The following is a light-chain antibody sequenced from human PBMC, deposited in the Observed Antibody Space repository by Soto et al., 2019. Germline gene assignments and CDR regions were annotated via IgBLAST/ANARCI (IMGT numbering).Light chain of an antibody. Sequence: QPVLTQSSSASTSMGSSLKLTCTLRSGHRNYTIGWHQQQPGKAPHYLMKLEGSGSYNKGSGVPGRFSGSSSGADRYLTISHLQSEDEADYYCETWDTNTLVFGGGTQLTVL. CDR3: ETWDTNTLV. J-gene: IGLJ2*01. CDR2: LEGSGSY. CDR1: SGHRNYT. V-gene: IGLV4-60*03.